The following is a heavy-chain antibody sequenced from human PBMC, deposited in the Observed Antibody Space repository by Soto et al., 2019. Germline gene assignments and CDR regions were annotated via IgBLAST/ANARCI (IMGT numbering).Heavy chain of an antibody. CDR3: ARVRCSSTSCWRFDY. CDR2: INAGNGNT. V-gene: IGHV1-3*01. Sequence: VKVSCKASGYTFTSYAMHWVRQAPGQRLEWMGWINAGNGNTKYSQKFQGRVTITRDTSASTAYMELSSLRSEDTAVYYCARVRCSSTSCWRFDYWGQGTLVTVSS. J-gene: IGHJ4*02. D-gene: IGHD2-2*01. CDR1: GYTFTSYA.